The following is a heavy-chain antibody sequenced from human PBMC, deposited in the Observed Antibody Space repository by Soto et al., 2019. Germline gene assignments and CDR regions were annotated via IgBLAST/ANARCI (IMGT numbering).Heavy chain of an antibody. D-gene: IGHD1-1*01. CDR1: GDSVSSNSAS. CDR2: TYYRSRWYN. Sequence: PSQTLSLTCAISGDSVSSNSASWNWIRQSPSRGLQWLGRTYYRSRWYNDYAESVESRITINPDTSKNQFSLHLNSVTPEDTAVYYCARGAYNRNDAGWLDPWGQGTLVTVSS. J-gene: IGHJ5*02. CDR3: ARGAYNRNDAGWLDP. V-gene: IGHV6-1*01.